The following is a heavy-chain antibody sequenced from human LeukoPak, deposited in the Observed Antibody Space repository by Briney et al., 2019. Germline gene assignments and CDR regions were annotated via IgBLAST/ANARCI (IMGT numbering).Heavy chain of an antibody. CDR3: ARDYGKMDV. CDR2: IKYDGTQK. V-gene: IGHV3-7*01. Sequence: GGSLRLSCAASGFTLSGYWMTWLRQAPGKGLEWVANIKYDGTQKYYVDSVKGRFTISRDNAKNSLYLQMNSLRAEDTAVYYCARDYGKMDVWGQGIKVSVSS. D-gene: IGHD4-17*01. CDR1: GFTLSGYW. J-gene: IGHJ6*02.